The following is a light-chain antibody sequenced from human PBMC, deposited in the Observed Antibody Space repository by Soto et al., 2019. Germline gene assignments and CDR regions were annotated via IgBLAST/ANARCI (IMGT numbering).Light chain of an antibody. CDR3: QSYDSGLSGYV. J-gene: IGLJ1*01. V-gene: IGLV1-40*01. CDR1: SSDIGAGND. Sequence: QSVLTQPPSVSGAPGQRVTISCAGSSSDIGAGNDVHWYQHLPGTAPKLLIYGNTNRPSGVPDRFSGSRSGTSASLAITGLQSEDEADYYCQSYDSGLSGYVFGTGTKVTVL. CDR2: GNT.